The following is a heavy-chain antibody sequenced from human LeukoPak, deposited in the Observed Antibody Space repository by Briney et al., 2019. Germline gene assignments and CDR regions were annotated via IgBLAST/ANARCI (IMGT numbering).Heavy chain of an antibody. D-gene: IGHD2-15*01. Sequence: ASVKVSCKASGYTFTGYYMHWVRQAPGQGLEWMGWINPNSGGTNYAQKFQGRVTMTRDTSISTAYMELSRLRSDDTAVYYCARGHPWNRVGATLGSRYSMDVWGKGTTVTISS. CDR3: ARGHPWNRVGATLGSRYSMDV. V-gene: IGHV1-2*02. J-gene: IGHJ6*03. CDR2: INPNSGGT. CDR1: GYTFTGYY.